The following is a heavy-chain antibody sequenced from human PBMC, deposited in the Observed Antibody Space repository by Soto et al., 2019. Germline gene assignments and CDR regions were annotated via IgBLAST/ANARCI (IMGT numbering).Heavy chain of an antibody. CDR2: MYHSGST. V-gene: IGHV4-30-2*01. CDR1: GGSISSGGYS. Sequence: QLQLQESGSGLVKPSQTLSLTCAVSGGSISSGGYSWCWIRQPPGKGLEWIGYMYHSGSTYYNTSLKHRVPISIDRSNNQFSLKQSSVTAADTAVYYCASGPDYWGQGILVTVSS. J-gene: IGHJ4*02. CDR3: ASGPDY.